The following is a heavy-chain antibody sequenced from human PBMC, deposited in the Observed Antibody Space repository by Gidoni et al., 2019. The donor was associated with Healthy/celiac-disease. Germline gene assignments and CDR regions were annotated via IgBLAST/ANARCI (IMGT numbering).Heavy chain of an antibody. D-gene: IGHD2-15*01. CDR3: AREGQQGYPVAWYYYYGMDV. J-gene: IGHJ6*02. V-gene: IGHV1-18*01. CDR1: GYTFTSYG. Sequence: QVQLVQSGAEVKKPGASVKVSCKASGYTFTSYGISWVRQAPGQGLEWMGWISAYNGNTNYAQKLQGRVTMTTDTSTSTAYMELRSLRSDDTAVYYCAREGQQGYPVAWYYYYGMDVWGQGTTVTVSS. CDR2: ISAYNGNT.